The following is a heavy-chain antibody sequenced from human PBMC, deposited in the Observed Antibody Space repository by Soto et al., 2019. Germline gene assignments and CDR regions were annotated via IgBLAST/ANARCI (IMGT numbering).Heavy chain of an antibody. D-gene: IGHD2-8*01. Sequence: EVQMVESGGGLIQPGGSLRLSCAASGLTVSSNYMSWVRQDPGQWLELVQAIYSGGSTYYAESVKGRFTISRDNSKNTLYLQMNSLRAEDTAVYYCAREQGWYANWGQGTLVIVSS. CDR1: GLTVSSNY. V-gene: IGHV3-53*01. CDR3: AREQGWYAN. J-gene: IGHJ4*02. CDR2: IYSGGST.